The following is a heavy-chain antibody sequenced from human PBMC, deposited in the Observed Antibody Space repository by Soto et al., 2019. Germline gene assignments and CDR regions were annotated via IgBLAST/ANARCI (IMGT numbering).Heavy chain of an antibody. CDR2: IYYSGTT. CDR3: ASREIQGPIDY. Sequence: QVQLQESGPGLVKPSDTLSLTCAVSGYSISSSNWWDWIRQPPGKGLEWIGYIYYSGTTYYNPSLKSRVTMSVDTSKNQFSLKLTSVTAVDTAVYYCASREIQGPIDYWGQGTLVTVSS. J-gene: IGHJ4*02. V-gene: IGHV4-28*01. D-gene: IGHD1-26*01. CDR1: GYSISSSNW.